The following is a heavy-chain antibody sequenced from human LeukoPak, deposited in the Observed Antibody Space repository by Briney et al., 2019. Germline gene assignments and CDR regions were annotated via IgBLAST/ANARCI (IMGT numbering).Heavy chain of an antibody. CDR3: AKWGDDYGDYVGDY. V-gene: IGHV3-23*01. D-gene: IGHD4-17*01. Sequence: GGSLRLSCAASGFTFSSYAMSWVCQAPGKGLEWVSAISGSGGSTYYADSVKGRFTISRDNSKNTLYLQMNSLRAEDTAVYYCAKWGDDYGDYVGDYWGQGTLVTVSS. CDR1: GFTFSSYA. J-gene: IGHJ4*02. CDR2: ISGSGGST.